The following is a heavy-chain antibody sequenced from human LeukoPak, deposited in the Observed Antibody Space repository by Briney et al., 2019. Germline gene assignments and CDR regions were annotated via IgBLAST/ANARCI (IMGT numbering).Heavy chain of an antibody. J-gene: IGHJ4*02. CDR1: GFPFTSAW. Sequence: GGSLRLSCAASGFPFTSAWMIWVRQAPGKGLEWVGRIKSGGTTHYPPSVNGRFTISRDDSKATLYLQMNSLRIEDTAVYYCTTDRDLDYWGQGILVTVSS. CDR3: TTDRDLDY. CDR2: IKSGGTT. V-gene: IGHV3-15*07.